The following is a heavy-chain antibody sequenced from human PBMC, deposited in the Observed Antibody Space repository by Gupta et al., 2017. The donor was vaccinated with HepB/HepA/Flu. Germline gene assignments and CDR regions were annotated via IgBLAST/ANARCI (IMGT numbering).Heavy chain of an antibody. CDR2: IYPGDSDT. Sequence: IAWVRQMPGKGLEWMGIIYPGDSDTTYSPSFQGQVTISVDKSLNTAYLHWSSLRASDTGMYYCARLGIAVADSYDACDIWGQGTMVSVSS. J-gene: IGHJ3*02. CDR3: ARLGIAVADSYDACDI. V-gene: IGHV5-51*01. D-gene: IGHD6-19*01.